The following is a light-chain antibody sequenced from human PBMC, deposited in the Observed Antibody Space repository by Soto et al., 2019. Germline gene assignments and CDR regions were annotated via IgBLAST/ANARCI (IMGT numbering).Light chain of an antibody. V-gene: IGKV4-1*01. CDR2: WAS. CDR1: QSVLYSSNNKNY. J-gene: IGKJ1*01. CDR3: QQYYSTLVWT. Sequence: DIVMTQSPDSLAVSLGERATINCKSSQSVLYSSNNKNYLAWYQQKPGQPPKLLIYWASTRESGVPDRFSGSGSVTDFTLTNSSLQAEDVAVYYCQQYYSTLVWTFGQGTKVEIK.